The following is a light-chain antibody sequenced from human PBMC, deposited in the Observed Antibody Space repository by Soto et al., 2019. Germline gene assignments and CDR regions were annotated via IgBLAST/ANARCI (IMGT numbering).Light chain of an antibody. V-gene: IGLV1-44*01. J-gene: IGLJ1*01. CDR1: RSNLGGNT. CDR3: AAWDDSLNGPV. Sequence: QSVLTQPPSVPATPGQRVTISCSGSRSNLGGNTVYWYQQLPGTAPKVLIYSNDQRPSGVPDRFSGSKSGTSASLAISGLQSGDEADYYCAAWDDSLNGPVFGPGTKV. CDR2: SND.